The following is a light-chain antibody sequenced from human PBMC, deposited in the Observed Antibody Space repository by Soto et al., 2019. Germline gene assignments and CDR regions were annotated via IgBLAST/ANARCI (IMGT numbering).Light chain of an antibody. CDR2: EVS. CDR1: SSDVGGYNY. Sequence: QPVLTQPASVSGSPGQSITISCTGTSSDVGGYNYVSWYQQHPGKAPKLIIYEVSNRPSGVSNRFSGSKSGDTASLTISGLHAEDEADYYCSSYTSSSTLYVFGTGTKLTVL. J-gene: IGLJ1*01. CDR3: SSYTSSSTLYV. V-gene: IGLV2-14*01.